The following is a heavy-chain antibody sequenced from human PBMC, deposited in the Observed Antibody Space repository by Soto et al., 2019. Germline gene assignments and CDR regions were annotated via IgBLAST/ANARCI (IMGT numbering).Heavy chain of an antibody. V-gene: IGHV3-53*01. CDR3: ARDKGTNWTYQRGMDV. Sequence: ESGGGLIQPGGSLRLSCAASGFTVSSNYMSWVRQAPGKGLEWVSVIYSGGSTYYADSVKGRFTISRDNSKNTLYLQMNSLRAEDTAVYYCARDKGTNWTYQRGMDVWGQGTTVTVSS. J-gene: IGHJ6*02. D-gene: IGHD1-7*01. CDR1: GFTVSSNY. CDR2: IYSGGST.